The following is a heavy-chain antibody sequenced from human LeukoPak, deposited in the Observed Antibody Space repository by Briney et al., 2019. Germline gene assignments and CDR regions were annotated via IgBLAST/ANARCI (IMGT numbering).Heavy chain of an antibody. D-gene: IGHD3-9*01. CDR3: AREPPFYDILTGYYLDI. CDR2: ISGGGDST. Sequence: PGGSLRLSCAASGFTLSSYAMSWVRQAPGKGLEWVSAISGGGDSTYYVDSVKGRFTISRDNSKNTLDLQMNSLRAEDTAVYYCAREPPFYDILTGYYLDIGGQGTMVTVS. J-gene: IGHJ3*02. V-gene: IGHV3-23*01. CDR1: GFTLSSYA.